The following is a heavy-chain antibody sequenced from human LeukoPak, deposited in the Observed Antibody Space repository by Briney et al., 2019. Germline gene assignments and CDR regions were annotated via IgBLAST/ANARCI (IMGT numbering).Heavy chain of an antibody. CDR2: IKQDGSQK. V-gene: IGHV3-7*01. D-gene: IGHD2-21*01. CDR1: GFTFNNYW. CDR3: ARGPRAGDDWYFDL. Sequence: GGSLRLSCEASGFTFNNYWMNWVRQAPGKGLEWVANIKQDGSQKNYMDSVKGRFTISRDNAKNSLYLQMNSLRAEDTGVYYCARGPRAGDDWYFDLWGRGTLVTVSS. J-gene: IGHJ2*01.